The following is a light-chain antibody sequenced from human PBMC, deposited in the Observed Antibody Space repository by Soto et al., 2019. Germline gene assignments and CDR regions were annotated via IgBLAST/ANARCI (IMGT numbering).Light chain of an antibody. CDR2: SNN. V-gene: IGLV1-44*01. CDR1: TSNIGSNT. Sequence: QSALTQPPSASGTAGQRVTISCSGSTSNIGSNTVNWYQQLPGTAPKTLIYSNNQRPSGVPDRFSGSKSGTSGSLAISGLLSEDEVDYYCAAWDDGLNGYVFGTWTKVTVL. J-gene: IGLJ1*01. CDR3: AAWDDGLNGYV.